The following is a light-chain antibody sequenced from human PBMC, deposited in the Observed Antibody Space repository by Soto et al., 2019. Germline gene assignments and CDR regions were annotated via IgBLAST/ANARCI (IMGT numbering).Light chain of an antibody. J-gene: IGKJ1*01. Sequence: VIWMTQSPSLLSASTGDRVTISGRMSQCISSYLAWFQQKPGKAPKSLIYAASILQSGVPSRFRGSGSGTDFTLPISSLQPEDVATYYCQKYNSAPWTFGQGTKVDIK. CDR1: QCISSY. V-gene: IGKV1D-8*03. CDR2: AAS. CDR3: QKYNSAPWT.